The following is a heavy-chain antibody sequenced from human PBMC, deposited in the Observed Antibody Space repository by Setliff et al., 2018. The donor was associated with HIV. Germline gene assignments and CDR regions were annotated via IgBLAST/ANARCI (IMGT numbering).Heavy chain of an antibody. Sequence: PGESLRLSCAASGFTFSYYWMHWVRQAPGKGPVWVARIDANGRGTSYADSVKGRFTISRDNAKSMLYVQMNSLRAEDTAVYYCARGGVGSFDYWGQGTLVTVSS. D-gene: IGHD1-26*01. CDR2: IDANGRGT. CDR1: GFTFSYYW. V-gene: IGHV3-74*01. CDR3: ARGGVGSFDY. J-gene: IGHJ4*02.